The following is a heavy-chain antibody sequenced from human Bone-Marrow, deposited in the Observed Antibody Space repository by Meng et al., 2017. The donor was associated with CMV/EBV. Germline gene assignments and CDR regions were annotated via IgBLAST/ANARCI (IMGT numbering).Heavy chain of an antibody. CDR2: INHSGST. CDR1: GGSFSGYY. J-gene: IGHJ3*02. Sequence: GSLRLSCAVYGGSFSGYYWSWIHQPPGKGLEWIGEINHSGSTNYNPSLKSRVTISVDTSKNQFSLKLSSVTAADTAVYYCARSSLYRRDAFDIWGQGTMVTVSS. V-gene: IGHV4-34*01. CDR3: ARSSLYRRDAFDI. D-gene: IGHD1-26*01.